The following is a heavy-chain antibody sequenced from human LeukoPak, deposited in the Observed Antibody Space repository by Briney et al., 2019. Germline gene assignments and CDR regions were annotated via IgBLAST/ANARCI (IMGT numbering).Heavy chain of an antibody. Sequence: ASVKDSCKASGYTFTGYYIHWVRQAPGQGLEWMGWINPNSGGRKYAQKFQGRVTMTRDTSMSTVYMELSRLTSDDTAVYYCASTLTVVGTLDYWGQGTLVPVSS. D-gene: IGHD6-19*01. CDR2: INPNSGGR. V-gene: IGHV1-2*02. CDR1: GYTFTGYY. CDR3: ASTLTVVGTLDY. J-gene: IGHJ4*02.